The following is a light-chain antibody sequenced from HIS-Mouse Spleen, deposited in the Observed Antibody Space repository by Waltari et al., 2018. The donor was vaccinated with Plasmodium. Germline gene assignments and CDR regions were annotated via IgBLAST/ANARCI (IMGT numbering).Light chain of an antibody. V-gene: IGKV1-5*03. Sequence: DIQMTQSPSTLSASVGDRVTITCRASQRISSWLAWYQQKPGKAPKLLIYKAASLERGVPSRFSGSGSGTEFTLTISSLQPDDFATYDCQQYNSYSYTFGQGTKLEIK. CDR2: KAA. CDR3: QQYNSYSYT. CDR1: QRISSW. J-gene: IGKJ2*01.